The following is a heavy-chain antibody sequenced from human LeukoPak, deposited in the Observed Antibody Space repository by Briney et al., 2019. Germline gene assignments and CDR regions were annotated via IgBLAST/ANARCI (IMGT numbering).Heavy chain of an antibody. CDR1: GGSISSSSYY. V-gene: IGHV4-39*07. D-gene: IGHD3-10*01. Sequence: SETLSLTCTVSGGSISSSSYYWGWIRQPPGKGLEWIGSIYYSGSTYYNPSLKSRVTISVDTSKNQFSLKLSSVTAADTAVYYCARGRRGGGSGSYRYWGQGTLVTVSS. CDR2: IYYSGST. CDR3: ARGRRGGGSGSYRY. J-gene: IGHJ4*02.